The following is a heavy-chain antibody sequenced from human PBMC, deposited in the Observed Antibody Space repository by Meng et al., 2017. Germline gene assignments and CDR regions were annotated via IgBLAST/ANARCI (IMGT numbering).Heavy chain of an antibody. Sequence: VQLQRGGAGLLKHSETLSLTCAVYGGSFSGYYWSWIRQPPGKGLEWIGEINHSGSTNYNPSLKSRVTISVDTSKNQFSLKLSSVTAADTAVYYCARRRGGSSDWFDPWGQGTLVTVSS. D-gene: IGHD6-6*01. CDR2: INHSGST. CDR3: ARRRGGSSDWFDP. CDR1: GGSFSGYY. J-gene: IGHJ5*02. V-gene: IGHV4-34*01.